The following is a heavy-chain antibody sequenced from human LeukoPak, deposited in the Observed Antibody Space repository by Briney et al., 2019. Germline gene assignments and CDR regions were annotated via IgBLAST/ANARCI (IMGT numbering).Heavy chain of an antibody. CDR1: GGPISTYY. CDR3: ARLYSSSSHFDY. CDR2: IYTSGTT. V-gene: IGHV4-4*07. Sequence: PSETLSLTCTVSGGPISTYYWSWIRQPAGKGLEWIGHIYTSGTTNYNPSLKSRVTMSVDTSKNQFSLKLNSVTAADTAVYYCARLYSSSSHFDYWGQGTLVTVSS. J-gene: IGHJ4*02. D-gene: IGHD6-6*01.